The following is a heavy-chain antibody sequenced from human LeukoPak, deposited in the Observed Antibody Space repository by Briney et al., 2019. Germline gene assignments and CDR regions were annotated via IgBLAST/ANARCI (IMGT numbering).Heavy chain of an antibody. Sequence: LAGGSLRLSCAASGFTFSSYSMNWVRQAPGKGLEWVSYISSSGSTIYYADSVKGRFTISRDNAKNSLYLQMNSLRAEDTAVYYCARRGSSDAFDIWGQGTMVTVSS. CDR2: ISSSGSTI. V-gene: IGHV3-48*04. CDR1: GFTFSSYS. CDR3: ARRGSSDAFDI. J-gene: IGHJ3*02. D-gene: IGHD5-12*01.